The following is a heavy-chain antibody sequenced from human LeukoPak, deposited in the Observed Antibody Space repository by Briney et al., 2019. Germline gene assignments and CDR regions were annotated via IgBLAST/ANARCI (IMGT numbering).Heavy chain of an antibody. CDR2: ISGGGGST. CDR1: GFTFSSYA. Sequence: GGSLRLSCAASGFTFSSYAMSWVRQSPGKGLEWVSAISGGGGSTYYAYYTDSVKGRFTISRDNSKNTLYLQMNSLRAEDTAVYYCASSRVYGSHDYWGQGTLVTVSS. J-gene: IGHJ4*02. D-gene: IGHD3-10*01. CDR3: ASSRVYGSHDY. V-gene: IGHV3-23*01.